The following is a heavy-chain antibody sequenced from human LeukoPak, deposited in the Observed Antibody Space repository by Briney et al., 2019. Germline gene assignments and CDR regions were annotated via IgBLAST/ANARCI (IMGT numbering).Heavy chain of an antibody. J-gene: IGHJ4*02. D-gene: IGHD5-18*01. Sequence: RGSLRLSCAASGFTFSSYGMHWVRQAPGKGLEWVAVISYDGSNKYYADSVKGRFTISRDNSKNTLYLQMNSLRAEDTAVCYCAKEQDTAMVGYFDYWGQGTLVTVSS. CDR2: ISYDGSNK. CDR3: AKEQDTAMVGYFDY. V-gene: IGHV3-30*18. CDR1: GFTFSSYG.